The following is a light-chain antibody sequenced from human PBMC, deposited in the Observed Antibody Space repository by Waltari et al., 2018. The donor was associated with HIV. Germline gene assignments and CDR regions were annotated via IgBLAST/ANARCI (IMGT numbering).Light chain of an antibody. CDR3: GTWDSSLSAWV. CDR1: SSNIGNNY. CDR2: DSN. J-gene: IGLJ3*02. Sequence: QSVLTQPPSVSAAPGQKVTISCSGSSSNIGNNYVTWYQQLPGTAPKLLIYDSNKRPSGIPDRFSGSESGTSGTLAITGLQTGDEADYYCGTWDSSLSAWVFGGGTKLTVL. V-gene: IGLV1-51*01.